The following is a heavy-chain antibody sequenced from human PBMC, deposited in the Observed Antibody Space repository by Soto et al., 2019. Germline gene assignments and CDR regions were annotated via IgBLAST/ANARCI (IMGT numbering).Heavy chain of an antibody. Sequence: EVELLESGGGLVQPGGSLRLSCAVSGFTFSSFSMTWVRQAPGKGLQWVSAISGSGGTTYYADSVKDRFTISRDNSKSTLFLQMHSLRAEDTAVYYCAKYGRDSSAWKADYWGQGTLVTVSS. J-gene: IGHJ4*02. D-gene: IGHD6-19*01. CDR1: GFTFSSFS. CDR2: ISGSGGTT. V-gene: IGHV3-23*01. CDR3: AKYGRDSSAWKADY.